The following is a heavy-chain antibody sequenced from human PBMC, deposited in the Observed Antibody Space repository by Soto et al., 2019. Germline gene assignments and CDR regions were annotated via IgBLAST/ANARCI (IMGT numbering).Heavy chain of an antibody. CDR2: IYYSGST. D-gene: IGHD3-3*01. J-gene: IGHJ5*02. Sequence: KPSETLSLTCTVSGGSISSYYWSWIRQPPGKGLEWIGYIYYSGSTNYNPSLKSRVTISVDTSKNQFSLKLSSVTAADTAVYYCAREYFDSGFDPWGQGTLVTVSS. CDR1: GGSISSYY. CDR3: AREYFDSGFDP. V-gene: IGHV4-59*01.